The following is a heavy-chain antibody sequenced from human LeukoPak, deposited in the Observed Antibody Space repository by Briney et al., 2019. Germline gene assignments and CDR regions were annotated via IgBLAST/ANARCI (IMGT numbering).Heavy chain of an antibody. J-gene: IGHJ4*02. Sequence: SETLSLTCTVSGGSISSCSYYWGWLRQPPGMGLVWIGSIYYSGSTYYNPSLKSRVTISVDTSKNQFSLKLSSVTAADTAVYYCARHIIADPFDYWGQGTLVTVSS. CDR3: ARHIIADPFDY. D-gene: IGHD6-13*01. CDR2: IYYSGST. V-gene: IGHV4-39*01. CDR1: GGSISSCSYY.